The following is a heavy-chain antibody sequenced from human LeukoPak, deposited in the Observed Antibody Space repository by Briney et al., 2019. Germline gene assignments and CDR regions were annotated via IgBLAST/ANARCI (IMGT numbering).Heavy chain of an antibody. Sequence: SETLSLTCTVSGVSISSYYWSWIRQPPGEGLEWIGFVYNSESSNYNPSLKSRVTISVDTSKNQFSLNLRSVTAADTAVYYCARHGSGWTFDYWGQGTLVTVSS. CDR3: ARHGSGWTFDY. D-gene: IGHD6-19*01. J-gene: IGHJ4*02. CDR1: GVSISSYY. V-gene: IGHV4-59*08. CDR2: VYNSESS.